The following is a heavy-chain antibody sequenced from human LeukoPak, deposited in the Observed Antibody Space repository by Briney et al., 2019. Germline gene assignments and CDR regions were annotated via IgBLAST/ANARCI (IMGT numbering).Heavy chain of an antibody. V-gene: IGHV4-61*02. CDR1: GGSISSGSYY. J-gene: IGHJ4*02. CDR2: IYTSGST. D-gene: IGHD3-3*01. CDR3: ARDYEGSYFDY. Sequence: SQTLSLTCTVSGGSISSGSYYWSWIRQPAGKGLEWIGRIYTSGSTNYNPSLKSRVTISVDTSKNQFSLKLSSVTAADTAVYYCARDYEGSYFDYWGQGTLVTVSS.